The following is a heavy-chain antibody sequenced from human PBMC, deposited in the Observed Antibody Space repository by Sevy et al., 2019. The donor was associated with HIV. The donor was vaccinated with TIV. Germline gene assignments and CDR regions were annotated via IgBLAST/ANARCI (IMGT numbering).Heavy chain of an antibody. D-gene: IGHD5-12*01. CDR3: AREEMATFVAFDI. Sequence: SETLSITCTVSGSSISSYYRSWIRQPAGKGLEWIGRIYSSGSTNYNPSLKSRVTMSADRSKNQLSLKLSSVTAADTAVFYCAREEMATFVAFDIWGQGTMVTVSS. J-gene: IGHJ3*02. CDR2: IYSSGST. CDR1: GSSISSYY. V-gene: IGHV4-4*07.